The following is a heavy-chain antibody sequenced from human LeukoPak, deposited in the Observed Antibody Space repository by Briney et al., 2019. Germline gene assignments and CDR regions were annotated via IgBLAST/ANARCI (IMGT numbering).Heavy chain of an antibody. V-gene: IGHV3-23*01. J-gene: IGHJ4*02. CDR1: GFIFSTYD. Sequence: GGSLRLSCAASGFIFSTYDMSWVRQAPGKGLEWVSGISGSGGTTYDADSVKGGFTISRDNSKNTLYLQMNSLRAEDTAVYYCAKDRGGYCSGGSCQGAFHYWGQGTLVTVSS. CDR2: ISGSGGTT. D-gene: IGHD2-15*01. CDR3: AKDRGGYCSGGSCQGAFHY.